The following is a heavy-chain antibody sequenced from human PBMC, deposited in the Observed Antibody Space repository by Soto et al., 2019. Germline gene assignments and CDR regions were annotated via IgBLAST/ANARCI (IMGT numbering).Heavy chain of an antibody. CDR3: ARVLPSELLGYCSGGSCYGWFDP. V-gene: IGHV1-18*04. CDR1: GYTLTSYG. CDR2: ISAYNGNT. J-gene: IGHJ5*02. Sequence: QVQLVQSGAEVKKPGASVKVSCKASGYTLTSYGISWVRQAPGQGLEWMGWISAYNGNTNYAQKLQGRVTMTTDTSTSTAYMELRSLRSDDTAVYYCARVLPSELLGYCSGGSCYGWFDPWGQGTLVTVSS. D-gene: IGHD2-15*01.